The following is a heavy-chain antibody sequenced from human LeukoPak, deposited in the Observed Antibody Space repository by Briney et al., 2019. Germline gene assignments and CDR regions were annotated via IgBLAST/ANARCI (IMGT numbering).Heavy chain of an antibody. V-gene: IGHV3-7*01. CDR1: GFSLTNYA. J-gene: IGHJ4*02. Sequence: PGRSLRFSCGASGFSLTNYALSWVRQAPGKGLEWVANINQDGIEKYYVDAVKGRFTISRDNAKTSLYLQMNSLRVEDTAVYYCARDPHCNSTGCYTPPFDYWGQGTLVTVSS. D-gene: IGHD2-2*02. CDR2: INQDGIEK. CDR3: ARDPHCNSTGCYTPPFDY.